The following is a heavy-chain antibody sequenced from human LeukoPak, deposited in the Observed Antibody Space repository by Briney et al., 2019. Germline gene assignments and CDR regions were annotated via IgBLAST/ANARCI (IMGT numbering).Heavy chain of an antibody. D-gene: IGHD6-19*01. CDR3: VREYSSGWSENDY. CDR1: GFTFSSYS. CDR2: ISSSSSTI. J-gene: IGHJ4*02. V-gene: IGHV3-48*01. Sequence: GGSLRLSCAASGFTFSSYSMNWVRQAPGKGQEWVSYISSSSSTIYYADSVKGRFTISRDNAKNSLYLQMNSLRAEDTAVYYCVREYSSGWSENDYWGQGTLVTVSS.